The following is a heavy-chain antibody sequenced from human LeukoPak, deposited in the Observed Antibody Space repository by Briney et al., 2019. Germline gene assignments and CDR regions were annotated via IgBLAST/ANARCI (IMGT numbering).Heavy chain of an antibody. D-gene: IGHD4-17*01. J-gene: IGHJ3*02. CDR2: INSDGSST. Sequence: GGSLRLSCAASGFTFSSYWMHWVRQAPGKGLVWVSRINSDGSSTSYADSVKGRFTISRDNAKNTLYLQMNSLRAEDTAVYYCATVTSWGVAFDIWGQGTMVTVSS. V-gene: IGHV3-74*01. CDR3: ATVTSWGVAFDI. CDR1: GFTFSSYW.